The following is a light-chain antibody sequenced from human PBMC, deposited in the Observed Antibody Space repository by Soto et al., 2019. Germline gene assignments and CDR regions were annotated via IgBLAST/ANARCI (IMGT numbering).Light chain of an antibody. J-gene: IGLJ3*02. Sequence: QSALTQPRSVSGSPGQSVTISCTGTSNDVGGYTYFSWLQQHPGKAPKLIIYDVNNRPSGVPDRFSVSKSGNTASLTISGLQAEDDADDYCCSYRGSNALVFGGGTKLTLL. CDR2: DVN. CDR3: CSYRGSNALV. V-gene: IGLV2-11*01. CDR1: SNDVGGYTY.